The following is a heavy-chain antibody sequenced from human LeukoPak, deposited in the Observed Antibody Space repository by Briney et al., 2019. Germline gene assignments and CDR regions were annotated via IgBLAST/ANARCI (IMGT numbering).Heavy chain of an antibody. J-gene: IGHJ4*02. CDR2: ISDSTTYT. CDR3: ARSHSGYSLDY. D-gene: IGHD3-22*01. V-gene: IGHV3-11*03. CDR1: GFTFSDYY. Sequence: GRSLRLSCAASGFTFSDYYMSWIRQAPGKGLEWISYISDSTTYTNYADSVKGRFTISRDNARNSLYLQMSSLRAEDTAVYYCARSHSGYSLDYWGQGTLVTVSS.